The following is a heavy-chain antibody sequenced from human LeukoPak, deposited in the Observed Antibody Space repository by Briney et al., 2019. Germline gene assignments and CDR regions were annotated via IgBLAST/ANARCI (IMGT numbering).Heavy chain of an antibody. V-gene: IGHV3-48*04. CDR1: GFSFSSYS. J-gene: IGHJ6*04. CDR3: AELGITMIGGV. Sequence: GVSLRLSCAASGFSFSSYSMNWVRQAPGKGLEWVSYISSSGSTIYYADSVKGRFTISRDNAKNSLYLQMNSLRAEDTAVYYCAELGITMIGGVWGKGTTVTISS. D-gene: IGHD3-10*02. CDR2: ISSSGSTI.